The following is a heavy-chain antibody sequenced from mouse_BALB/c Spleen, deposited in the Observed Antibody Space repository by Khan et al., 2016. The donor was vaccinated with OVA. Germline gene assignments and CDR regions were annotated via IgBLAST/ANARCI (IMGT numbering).Heavy chain of an antibody. CDR2: ISYSGST. Sequence: EVKLEVSGPGLVKPSQSLSLTCTVTGYSITSGYGWNWIRQFPGNKLEWMGYISYSGSTNYNPSLKSRISITRDTSKNQFFLRLNSVTTEDTATYYCARTARIKYWGQGTTLTVSS. V-gene: IGHV3-2*02. CDR1: GYSITSGYG. J-gene: IGHJ2*01. D-gene: IGHD1-2*01. CDR3: ARTARIKY.